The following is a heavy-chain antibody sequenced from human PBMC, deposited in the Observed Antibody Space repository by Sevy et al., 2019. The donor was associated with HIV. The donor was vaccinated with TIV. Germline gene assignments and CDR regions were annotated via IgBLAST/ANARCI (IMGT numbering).Heavy chain of an antibody. CDR3: ATGIVGAVAGSAVVFDY. D-gene: IGHD6-19*01. J-gene: IGHJ4*02. V-gene: IGHV3-15*01. Sequence: GGSLRRSCAASGFTFSNAWMIWVRQAPGQGLEWVGRIKSKTDGETTDYAEPVKGRFTISRDGSKNTAYRQMNRLKSEETAVFYFATGIVGAVAGSAVVFDYWGQGTLVTVSS. CDR1: GFTFSNAW. CDR2: IKSKTDGETT.